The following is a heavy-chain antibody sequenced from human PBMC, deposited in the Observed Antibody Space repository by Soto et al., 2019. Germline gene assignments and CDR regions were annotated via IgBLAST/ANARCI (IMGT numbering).Heavy chain of an antibody. D-gene: IGHD2-21*01. V-gene: IGHV3-48*03. CDR1: GFTFSSYE. Sequence: LRLSCAASGFTFSSYEMNWVRQAPGKGLEWVSYISSSGSTIYYADSVKGRFTISRDNAKNSLYLQMNSLRAEDTAVYYCARGMWLSGGMDVWGQGTTVTVSS. CDR3: ARGMWLSGGMDV. CDR2: ISSSGSTI. J-gene: IGHJ6*02.